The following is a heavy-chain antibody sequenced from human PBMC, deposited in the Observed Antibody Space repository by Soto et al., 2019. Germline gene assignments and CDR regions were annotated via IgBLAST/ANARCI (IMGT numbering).Heavy chain of an antibody. CDR1: GYTFTSYG. D-gene: IGHD5-12*01. Sequence: GESLKISCKASGYTFTSYGISWVRQAPGQGLEWMGWISAYNGNTNYAQKLQGRVTMTTDTSTSTAYMELRSLRSDDTAVYYCARDFPFESGYDAADAFDIWGQGTMVTVSS. V-gene: IGHV1-18*01. CDR3: ARDFPFESGYDAADAFDI. J-gene: IGHJ3*02. CDR2: ISAYNGNT.